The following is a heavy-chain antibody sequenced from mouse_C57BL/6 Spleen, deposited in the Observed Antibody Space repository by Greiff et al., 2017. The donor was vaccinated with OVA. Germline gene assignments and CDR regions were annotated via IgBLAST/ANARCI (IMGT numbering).Heavy chain of an antibody. V-gene: IGHV1-54*01. D-gene: IGHD1-1*01. CDR2: INPGSGGT. CDR3: ARHGSSDYYAMDY. CDR1: GYAFTNYL. J-gene: IGHJ4*01. Sequence: QVQLQQSGAELVRPGTSVKVSCKASGYAFTNYLIEWVKQRPGQGLEWIGVINPGSGGTNYNEKFKGKATLTADKSSSTAYMQLSSLTSEDSAVYFCARHGSSDYYAMDYWGQGTSVTVSS.